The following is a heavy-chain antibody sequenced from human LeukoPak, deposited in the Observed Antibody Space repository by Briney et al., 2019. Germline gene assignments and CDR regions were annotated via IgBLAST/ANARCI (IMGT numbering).Heavy chain of an antibody. D-gene: IGHD2-2*01. J-gene: IGHJ3*02. Sequence: PGGSLRLSCAASGFTLSIYWMSWVRQAPGKGLEWVANIKEDGSEKYYVDSVKGRFTISRDNAKNSLYLLMNNLRAEDTAVYYCARAVVPRAFDIWGQGTMVTVSS. CDR3: ARAVVPRAFDI. V-gene: IGHV3-7*01. CDR1: GFTLSIYW. CDR2: IKEDGSEK.